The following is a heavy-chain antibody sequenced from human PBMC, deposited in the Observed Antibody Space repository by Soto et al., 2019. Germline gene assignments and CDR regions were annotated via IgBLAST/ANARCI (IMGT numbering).Heavy chain of an antibody. V-gene: IGHV4-34*01. Sequence: SETLSLTCAVYRGALSGYSWNWIRQPPGKGLEWIGEINYSEDTNPTYNPSLKSRVTISADRTNNQPFLRLTSVTAADTAIYYCARDHDYVWGSHRSWLGLWGQGTPVTVSS. CDR1: RGALSGYS. J-gene: IGHJ5*02. CDR3: ARDHDYVWGSHRSWLGL. D-gene: IGHD3-16*01. CDR2: INYSEDT.